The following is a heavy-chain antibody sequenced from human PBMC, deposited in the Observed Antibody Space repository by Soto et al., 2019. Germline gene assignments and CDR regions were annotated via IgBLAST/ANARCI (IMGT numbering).Heavy chain of an antibody. CDR1: GFSFSPYA. D-gene: IGHD4-17*01. Sequence: GSLRLSCVTSGFSFSPYAMSWVRQAPGKGLEWVSGISGSGSNTYYADSVKGRFTISRDNSRNTMFLQMKSLRAEDAAIYFCARGVRSHFDIWGQGTLVTVSS. CDR3: ARGVRSHFDI. CDR2: ISGSGSNT. V-gene: IGHV3-23*01. J-gene: IGHJ4*02.